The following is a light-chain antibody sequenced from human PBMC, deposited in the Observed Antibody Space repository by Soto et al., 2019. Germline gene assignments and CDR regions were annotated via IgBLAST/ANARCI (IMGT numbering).Light chain of an antibody. J-gene: IGKJ1*01. CDR2: GAS. Sequence: EIVLTQSPGTLSLSPGEGATLSCRASQSVSTNFFAWYQQKPGQAPRLLIYGASTRATGIPDRFSGSGSGTYFTITISRLEPEDFAVYYCQQYGRTSWTFGQGTKVEIK. CDR3: QQYGRTSWT. V-gene: IGKV3-20*01. CDR1: QSVSTNF.